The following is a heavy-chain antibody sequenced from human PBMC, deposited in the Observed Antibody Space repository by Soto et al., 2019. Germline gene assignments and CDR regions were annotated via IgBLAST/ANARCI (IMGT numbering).Heavy chain of an antibody. Sequence: QVQLQESGPGLVKPSETLSLTCTVSGDSVTSVSDYWSWIRLPPGKGLEWIGYIYYSGSADYNPSLGSRVTISIDTSKNQFSLKLTSVTAADTAVYYCARGVGFGYYYYHMDLWGQGTTVTVSS. CDR3: ARGVGFGYYYYHMDL. CDR1: GDSVTSVSDY. D-gene: IGHD3-10*01. CDR2: IYYSGSA. V-gene: IGHV4-61*01. J-gene: IGHJ6*02.